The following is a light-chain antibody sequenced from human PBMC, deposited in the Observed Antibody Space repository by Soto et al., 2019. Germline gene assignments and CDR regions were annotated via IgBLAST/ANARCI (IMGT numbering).Light chain of an antibody. CDR2: DAS. J-gene: IGKJ4*01. CDR1: QSVSSY. Sequence: EIVLTQSPTTLSLSPGERATLSCRASQSVSSYFAWYQQKPSQAPRLLIYDASTRAAGIPARFSGSGSGTDFTLTISSLEPEDFAVYYCQQRSDWPLTFGGGTKVDIK. V-gene: IGKV3-11*01. CDR3: QQRSDWPLT.